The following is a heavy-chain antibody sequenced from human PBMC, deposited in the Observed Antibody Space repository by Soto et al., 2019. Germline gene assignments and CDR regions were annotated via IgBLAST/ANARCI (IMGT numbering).Heavy chain of an antibody. CDR1: GDSICQYH. V-gene: IGHV4-59*01. D-gene: IGHD3-10*01. CDR2: VYYTGTT. J-gene: IGHJ4*02. Sequence: AETMSLNGGVSGDSICQYHLSLVRQPPGKGLEWIASVYYTGTTNYNPSLGSRVTISIDAPENQISLKLTSVTAADTAVYYCARDSGYGSASSVNNYFDYWGQGRLVTVSS. CDR3: ARDSGYGSASSVNNYFDY.